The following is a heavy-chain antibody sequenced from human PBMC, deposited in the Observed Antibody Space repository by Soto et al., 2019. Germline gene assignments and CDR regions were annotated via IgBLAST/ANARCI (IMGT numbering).Heavy chain of an antibody. J-gene: IGHJ3*01. CDR1: GFTISGKKY. CDR3: ATWHEREHAYDV. D-gene: IGHD1-1*01. V-gene: IGHV3-53*01. Sequence: EVRLLESGGGLIQPGESLRLSCAAFGFTISGKKYVAWVRQAPGKGLEWVSALYDLDGSFYAASVKGRFTTSSDSSKTTVYLQMNDLRPDDTAVYYCATWHEREHAYDVWGQGTTVTVSS. CDR2: LYDLDGS.